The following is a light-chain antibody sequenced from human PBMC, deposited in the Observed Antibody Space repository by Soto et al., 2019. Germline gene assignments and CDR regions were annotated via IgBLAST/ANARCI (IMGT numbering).Light chain of an antibody. V-gene: IGLV3-21*02. CDR2: DDR. CDR1: KIRTKS. J-gene: IGLJ2*01. Sequence: SYVLTQPPSVSVAPGQTARLTCGGIKIRTKSVHWNQLKPGQAPVLVLYDDRDRSSGIPERFSGSNSGNTATLTISRVEAGDEADYYCQVWDSSSDQVVFGGGTKLTVL. CDR3: QVWDSSSDQVV.